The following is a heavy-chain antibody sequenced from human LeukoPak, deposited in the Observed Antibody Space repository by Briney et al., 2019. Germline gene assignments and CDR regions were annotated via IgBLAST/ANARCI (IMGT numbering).Heavy chain of an antibody. V-gene: IGHV3-21*01. J-gene: IGHJ4*02. CDR1: GFTFSSYS. Sequence: GGSPRLSCVASGFTFSSYSMNWVRQAPGKGLEWVSSISSSSTYIYYTDSMKGRFTISRDNAKNSLYLQMNSLRAEDTAVYYCARDSTRFDYRGQGTLVTVSS. CDR3: ARDSTRFDY. CDR2: ISSSSTYI.